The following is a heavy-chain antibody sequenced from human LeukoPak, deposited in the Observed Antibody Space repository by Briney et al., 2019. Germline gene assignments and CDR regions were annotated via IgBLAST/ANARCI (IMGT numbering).Heavy chain of an antibody. CDR2: ISSGSSSK. V-gene: IGHV3-48*01. CDR1: GFTFSSYS. J-gene: IGHJ5*02. CDR3: AHLSRLGELHGS. Sequence: GGSLRLPCAASGFTFSSYSMNRVRQAPGKGLEWVSYISSGSSSKYYADSVQGRFTISRDNAKNSLSLQMNSLRAEDTAVYYCAHLSRLGELHGSWGQGTLVTVSS. D-gene: IGHD3-16*01.